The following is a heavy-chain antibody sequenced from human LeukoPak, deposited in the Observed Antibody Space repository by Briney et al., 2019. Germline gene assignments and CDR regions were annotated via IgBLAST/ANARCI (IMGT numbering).Heavy chain of an antibody. Sequence: SQTLSLTCTVSGGSISSGSYCWSWLRQPAGNGLDWIGRIYTSGSTNYNPSLKSRVTISVDTSKSQFSLKLSSVTAADTAVYYCARDRDYYDIPQGWFDPWGQGTLVTVSS. D-gene: IGHD3-22*01. CDR2: IYTSGST. J-gene: IGHJ5*02. CDR1: GGSISSGSYC. V-gene: IGHV4-61*02. CDR3: ARDRDYYDIPQGWFDP.